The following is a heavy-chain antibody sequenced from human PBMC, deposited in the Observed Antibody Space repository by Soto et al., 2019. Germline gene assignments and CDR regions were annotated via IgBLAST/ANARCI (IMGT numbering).Heavy chain of an antibody. CDR2: IYYSGST. J-gene: IGHJ4*02. CDR1: GGSISSSSYY. D-gene: IGHD4-17*01. V-gene: IGHV4-39*01. Sequence: PSETLSLTCTVSGGSISSSSYYWGWIRQPPGKGLEWIGSIYYSGSTYYNPSLKSRVTISVDTSKNQFSLKLSSVTAADTAVYYCARRFGNGDYPFDYWGQGTLVTVSS. CDR3: ARRFGNGDYPFDY.